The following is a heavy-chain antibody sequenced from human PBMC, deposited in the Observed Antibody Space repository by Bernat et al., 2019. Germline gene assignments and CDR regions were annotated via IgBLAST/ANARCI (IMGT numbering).Heavy chain of an antibody. CDR3: AGGSGSYSNWYFDL. J-gene: IGHJ2*01. Sequence: EVQLVESGGGLIQPGGSLRLSCAASGFTVSSNYMSWVRQAPGKGLEWVSVIYSGGSTYYADSVKGRFTISRDNTKNTLYLQMNSLRAEDTAVYYCAGGSGSYSNWYFDLWGRGTLVTVSS. D-gene: IGHD3-10*01. CDR1: GFTVSSNY. V-gene: IGHV3-53*01. CDR2: IYSGGST.